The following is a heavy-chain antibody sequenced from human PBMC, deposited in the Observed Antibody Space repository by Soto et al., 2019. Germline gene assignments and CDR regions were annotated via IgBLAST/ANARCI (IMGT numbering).Heavy chain of an antibody. CDR1: GGSFSGYY. D-gene: IGHD3-16*01. J-gene: IGHJ3*02. CDR2: INHSGST. V-gene: IGHV4-34*01. CDR3: ARGPYPPYPTFSHRAGGPRYAFDI. Sequence: SETLSLTCAVYGGSFSGYYWSWIRQPPGKGLEWIGEINHSGSTNYNPSLKSRVTISVDTSKNQFSLKLSSVTAADTAVYYCARGPYPPYPTFSHRAGGPRYAFDIWGQGTMVTVSS.